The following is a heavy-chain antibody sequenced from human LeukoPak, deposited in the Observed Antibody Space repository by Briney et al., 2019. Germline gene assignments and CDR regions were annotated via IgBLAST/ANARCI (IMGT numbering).Heavy chain of an antibody. CDR2: INHSGST. CDR1: GGSFSGYY. Sequence: PSETLSLTCAVYGGSFSGYYWSWIRQPPGKGLEWIGEINHSGSTNYNPSLESRVTISVDTSKNQFSLKLSSVTAADTAVYYCARGRRDGYNWVAFDIWGQGTMVTVSS. V-gene: IGHV4-34*01. D-gene: IGHD5-24*01. CDR3: ARGRRDGYNWVAFDI. J-gene: IGHJ3*02.